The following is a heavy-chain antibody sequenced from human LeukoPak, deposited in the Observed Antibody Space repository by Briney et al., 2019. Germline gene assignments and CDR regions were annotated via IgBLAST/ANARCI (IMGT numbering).Heavy chain of an antibody. CDR2: IAYTGST. D-gene: IGHD3-9*01. V-gene: IGHV4-4*02. CDR1: GGSISSGNW. Sequence: SETLSLTCAVSGGSISSGNWWSWVRQPPEKGLEWIGEIAYTGSTKYNPSLKSRVTISVDTSKNQFSLKLSSVTAADTAVYYCARVDDDILTGTFHPSDYGMDVWGQGTTVTVSS. J-gene: IGHJ6*02. CDR3: ARVDDDILTGTFHPSDYGMDV.